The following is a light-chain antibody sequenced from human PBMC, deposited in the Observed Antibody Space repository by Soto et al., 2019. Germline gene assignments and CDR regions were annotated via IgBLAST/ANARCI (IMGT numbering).Light chain of an antibody. CDR2: GAS. CDR1: QSVSSSY. J-gene: IGKJ2*01. Sequence: EIVLTQSPGTLSLSPGERATLSCRASQSVSSSYLAWYQQKPGQAPRLLIYGASSRATGIPDRFSGSGSGTDFVLTISRLEPEDSAVYYCQQYGSSPYMYTFGQGTKLDIK. V-gene: IGKV3-20*01. CDR3: QQYGSSPYMYT.